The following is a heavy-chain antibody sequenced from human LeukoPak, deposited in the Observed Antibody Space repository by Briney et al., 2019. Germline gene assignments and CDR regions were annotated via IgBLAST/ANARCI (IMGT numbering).Heavy chain of an antibody. V-gene: IGHV3-30-3*01. D-gene: IGHD4/OR15-4a*01. CDR3: AGDGANDLFKGGAYFLD. J-gene: IGHJ1*01. CDR1: GFTFSTNA. Sequence: GGSLRLSCAAAGFTFSTNAMHWVRQAPGKGLEWMAVISFDGSSDTYADPVEGRFTISRDNSKNTLYLQMNSLRNDDTAVYYCAGDGANDLFKGGAYFLDWGQGALVTVSS. CDR2: ISFDGSSD.